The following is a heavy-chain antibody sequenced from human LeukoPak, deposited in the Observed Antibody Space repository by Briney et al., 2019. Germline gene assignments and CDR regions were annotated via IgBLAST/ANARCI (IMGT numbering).Heavy chain of an antibody. V-gene: IGHV4-59*01. J-gene: IGHJ4*02. D-gene: IGHD3-10*01. CDR3: ARDSYYYGSGSLFDY. Sequence: SETLSLTCTVSGGSISSYYWSWIRQPPGKGLEWIGFIYYSGGSNYNPSLKSRVTISVDTSKNQFSLKLSSVTAADTAVYYCARDSYYYGSGSLFDYWGQGTLVTVSS. CDR2: IYYSGGS. CDR1: GGSISSYY.